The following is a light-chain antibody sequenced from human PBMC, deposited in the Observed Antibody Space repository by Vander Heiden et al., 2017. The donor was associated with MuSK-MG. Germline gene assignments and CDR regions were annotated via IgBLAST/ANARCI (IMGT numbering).Light chain of an antibody. J-gene: IGKJ1*01. CDR2: GAS. V-gene: IGKV1-39*01. CDR3: QQSYNTPRT. CDR1: QSIRSY. Sequence: DIQMTQSPSSLSASVGDRVTITCRASQSIRSYLNWFQQKPGRAPKVLIHGASSLQSGVPSRFSGSGSGTDFTLTISSLQPEDFATYYCQQSYNTPRTFGQGTKVEIK.